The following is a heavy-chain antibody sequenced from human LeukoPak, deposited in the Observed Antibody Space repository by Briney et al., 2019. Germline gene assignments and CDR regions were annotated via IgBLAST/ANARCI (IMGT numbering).Heavy chain of an antibody. J-gene: IGHJ4*02. D-gene: IGHD4-23*01. CDR1: GFNFNYFA. CDR3: SGIKYGGNSGYHFDY. Sequence: GGSLRLSCVASGFNFNYFAMSWVRQAPGKRLEWVSTIGDSGSAGSYADSVRGRFTISRDNSKNMVYLQMSSLRADDPAVYYCSGIKYGGNSGYHFDYWGQGTLVTVSS. CDR2: IGDSGSAG. V-gene: IGHV3-23*01.